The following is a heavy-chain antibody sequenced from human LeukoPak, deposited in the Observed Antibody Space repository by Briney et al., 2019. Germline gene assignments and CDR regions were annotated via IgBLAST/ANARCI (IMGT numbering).Heavy chain of an antibody. CDR3: AKVAMVRGVSPLDY. CDR1: GFTFSSYA. CDR2: ISGSGGST. J-gene: IGHJ4*02. Sequence: PGGSLRLSCAASGFTFSSYAMSWVRQAPGKGLEWVSAISGSGGSTYYADSVKGRFTISRDNSKNTLYLQMSSLRAEDTAVYYCAKVAMVRGVSPLDYWGQGTLVTVSS. D-gene: IGHD3-10*01. V-gene: IGHV3-23*01.